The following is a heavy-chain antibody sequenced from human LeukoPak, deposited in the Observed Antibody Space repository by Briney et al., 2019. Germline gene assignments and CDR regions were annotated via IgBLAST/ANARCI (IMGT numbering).Heavy chain of an antibody. Sequence: SETLSLTCTVSGGSISSYYWSWIRQPAGKGLEWIGRIYTSGSTNYNPSLKSRVTMSADTSKNQFSLKLSFVTAADTAVYYCASEDYFDSSGYYGTIWGQGTMVTVSS. CDR1: GGSISSYY. CDR2: IYTSGST. J-gene: IGHJ3*02. D-gene: IGHD3-22*01. V-gene: IGHV4-4*07. CDR3: ASEDYFDSSGYYGTI.